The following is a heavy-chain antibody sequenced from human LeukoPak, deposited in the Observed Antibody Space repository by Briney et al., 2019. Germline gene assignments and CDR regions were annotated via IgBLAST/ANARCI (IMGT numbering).Heavy chain of an antibody. D-gene: IGHD6-19*01. CDR2: INPNSGGT. J-gene: IGHJ4*02. CDR3: ARDGSGWYSYFDY. CDR1: GYTFTGYY. Sequence: ASVKVSCKASGYTFTGYYMHWVRQAPGQGLEWMGWINPNSGGTNYAQKFQGRVTMTRDTSISTAYMELSRLRPDDTAVYYCARDGSGWYSYFDYWGQGTLVTVSS. V-gene: IGHV1-2*02.